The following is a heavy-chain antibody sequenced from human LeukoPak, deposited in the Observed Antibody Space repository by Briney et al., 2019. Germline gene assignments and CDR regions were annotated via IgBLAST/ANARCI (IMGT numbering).Heavy chain of an antibody. Sequence: PSETLSLTCTVSGASITSHYWRWIRQPPGRGLECIGYIYYTGYTTYDPSLKSRVTISIDTSKNQFSLKLKNVPAADTAVYYCARDRRPHWGFDYWGQGSLVTVSS. V-gene: IGHV4-59*11. CDR1: GASITSHY. J-gene: IGHJ4*02. CDR3: ARDRRPHWGFDY. CDR2: IYYTGYT. D-gene: IGHD7-27*01.